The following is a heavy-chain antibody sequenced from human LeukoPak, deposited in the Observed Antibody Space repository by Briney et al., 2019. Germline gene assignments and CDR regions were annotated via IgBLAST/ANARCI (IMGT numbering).Heavy chain of an antibody. CDR1: GFTFSSYS. Sequence: GGSLRLSCAASGFTFSSYSMSWVRQAPGKGLEWVSSISGSSSYIYYADSMKGRFTISRDNAKHSLYLQMDSLTAEDTAVYFCSRSVMIETTTRAFDIWGQGTMVTVSS. CDR2: ISGSSSYI. CDR3: SRSVMIETTTRAFDI. V-gene: IGHV3-21*01. J-gene: IGHJ3*02. D-gene: IGHD2-15*01.